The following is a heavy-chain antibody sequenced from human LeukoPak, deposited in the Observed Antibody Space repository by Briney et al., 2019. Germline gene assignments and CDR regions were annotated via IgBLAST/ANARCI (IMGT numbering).Heavy chain of an antibody. V-gene: IGHV1-2*02. CDR3: ARGPRYGSGNYYNNY. Sequence: ASVKVSCKASGFTFTGYYIYWVRQAPGQGLEWMGWINPNSGGTNYALKFQGRVTMTRDTSISTAYMELSRLRSDETAVYYCARGPRYGSGNYYNNYWGQGTLVTVSS. CDR2: INPNSGGT. D-gene: IGHD3-10*01. CDR1: GFTFTGYY. J-gene: IGHJ4*02.